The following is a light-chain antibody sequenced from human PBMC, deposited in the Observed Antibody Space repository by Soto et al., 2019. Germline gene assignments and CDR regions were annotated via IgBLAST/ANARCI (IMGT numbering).Light chain of an antibody. V-gene: IGKV1-5*01. CDR3: QQYNSYLTWT. CDR2: DAS. CDR1: QSISSW. Sequence: DIQMTQSPSTLSASVGDRVTITCRASQSISSWLAWYQQKPGKAPKLLIYDASSLESGVPSRFSGSGSGTEFTLTISSLQPDDFATYYCQQYNSYLTWTFGQGTNVEIK. J-gene: IGKJ1*01.